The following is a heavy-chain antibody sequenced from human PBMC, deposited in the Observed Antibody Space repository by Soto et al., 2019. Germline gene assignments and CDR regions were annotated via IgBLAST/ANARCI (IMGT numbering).Heavy chain of an antibody. CDR3: AKSVAAAGEYYYYYGMDV. J-gene: IGHJ6*02. CDR2: ISGSGGST. CDR1: GFTFSSYV. D-gene: IGHD6-13*01. Sequence: GGSLRLSCAASGFTFSSYVMSWVRQAPGKGLDWVSAISGSGGSTYYADSVKGRFTIPRDNSRNTLYLQMNSLRAEDTAVYYCAKSVAAAGEYYYYYGMDVWGQGTTVTVSS. V-gene: IGHV3-23*01.